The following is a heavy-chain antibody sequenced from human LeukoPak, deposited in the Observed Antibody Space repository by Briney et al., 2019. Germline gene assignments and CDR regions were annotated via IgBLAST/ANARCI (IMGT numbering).Heavy chain of an antibody. CDR2: IYYSGST. CDR3: ARGGSYGDKAFDY. CDR1: GYSISSGYY. J-gene: IGHJ4*02. Sequence: SETLSLTCTVSGYSISSGYYWGWIRQPPGKGLEWIGSIYYSGSTYYNPSLKSRVTISVDTSKNQFSLKLSSVTAADTAVYYCARGGSYGDKAFDYWGQGTLVTVSS. V-gene: IGHV4-38-2*02. D-gene: IGHD4-17*01.